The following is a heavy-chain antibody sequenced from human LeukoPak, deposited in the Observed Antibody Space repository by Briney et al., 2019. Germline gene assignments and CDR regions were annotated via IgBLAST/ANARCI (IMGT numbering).Heavy chain of an antibody. CDR1: GFTFSSYA. CDR3: AKALGSNGYSPNWFDP. CDR2: ISGSGGST. Sequence: GGSLRLSCAASGFTFSSYAMSWVRQAPGKGLEWVSAISGSGGSTYYADSVKGRFAISRDNSKNTLYLQMNSLRAEDTAVYYCAKALGSNGYSPNWFDPWGQGTLVTVSS. V-gene: IGHV3-23*01. J-gene: IGHJ5*02. D-gene: IGHD3-22*01.